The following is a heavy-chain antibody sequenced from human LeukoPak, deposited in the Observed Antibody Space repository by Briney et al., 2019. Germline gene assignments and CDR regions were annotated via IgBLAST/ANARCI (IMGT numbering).Heavy chain of an antibody. CDR3: ARDWGAMAGYAFGV. D-gene: IGHD1-26*01. J-gene: IGHJ6*02. V-gene: IGHV4-59*01. CDR2: IYYSGST. Sequence: GSLRLSCAASGFTFSSLAMHWVRQAPGKGLEWIGYIYYSGSTNYNPSLKSRVTISIDTSRNQFSLKLTSVTAADTAVYYCARDWGAMAGYAFGVWGQGTTVTVSS. CDR1: GFTFSSLA.